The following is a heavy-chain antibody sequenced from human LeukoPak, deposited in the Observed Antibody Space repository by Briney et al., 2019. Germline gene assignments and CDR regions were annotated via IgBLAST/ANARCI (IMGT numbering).Heavy chain of an antibody. CDR1: GFTFSSYS. D-gene: IGHD3-22*01. CDR2: IYPGDSDT. Sequence: PGGSLRLSCAASGFTFSSYSMSWVRQMPGKGLEWMGIIYPGDSDTRYSPSFQGQVTISADKSISTAYLQWSSLKASDTAMYYCARRGYDSSGNFDYWGQGTLVTVSS. CDR3: ARRGYDSSGNFDY. V-gene: IGHV5-51*01. J-gene: IGHJ4*02.